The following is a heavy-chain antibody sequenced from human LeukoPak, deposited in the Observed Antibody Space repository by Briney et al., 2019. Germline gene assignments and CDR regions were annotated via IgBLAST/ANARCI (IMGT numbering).Heavy chain of an antibody. CDR3: ARDSSSSRYYYYYMDV. J-gene: IGHJ6*03. CDR1: GGSFSSGGYY. V-gene: IGHV4-30-2*01. Sequence: SETLSLTCTVSGGSFSSGGYYWSWIRQPPGKGLEWIGYIYHSGSTYYNPSLKSRVTISVDRSKNQFSLKLSSVTAADTAVYYCARDSSSSRYYYYYMDVWGKGTTVTVSS. CDR2: IYHSGST. D-gene: IGHD6-6*01.